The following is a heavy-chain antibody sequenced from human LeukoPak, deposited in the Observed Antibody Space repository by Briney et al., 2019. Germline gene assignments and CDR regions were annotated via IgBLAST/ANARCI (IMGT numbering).Heavy chain of an antibody. CDR3: ARVPNTAIPDYYMDV. V-gene: IGHV3-20*04. J-gene: IGHJ6*03. Sequence: GGSLRLSCAASGFTFDDYGMSWVRQAPGKGLEWVCGINWNGGSTGYADSVKGRFTISRDNAKNSLYLQMNSLRAEDTALYYCARVPNTAIPDYYMDVWGKGATVTVSS. CDR1: GFTFDDYG. CDR2: INWNGGST. D-gene: IGHD5-18*01.